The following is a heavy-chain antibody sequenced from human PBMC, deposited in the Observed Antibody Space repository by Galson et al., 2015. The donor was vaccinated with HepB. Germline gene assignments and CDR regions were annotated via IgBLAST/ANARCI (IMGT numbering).Heavy chain of an antibody. CDR1: GFPFSSYA. CDR3: ATEYHSAIDY. CDR2: ISGSGGRT. Sequence: SLRLSCAASGFPFSSYAMSWVRQAPGTGLELVSAISGSGGRTYYADSVKGRFTISRYNSKKTLYLQMNSLRTEDTAVYYCATEYHSAIDYWGQGTLVTVSS. V-gene: IGHV3-23*01. J-gene: IGHJ4*02.